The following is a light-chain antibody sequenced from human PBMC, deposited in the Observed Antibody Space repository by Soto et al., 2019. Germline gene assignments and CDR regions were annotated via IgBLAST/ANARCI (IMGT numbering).Light chain of an antibody. J-gene: IGKJ3*01. CDR1: QSVSVNS. CDR2: AAS. CDR3: QQYGGSPFT. Sequence: ENVLTQSPGTLSLSPGERATLSCRASQSVSVNSLAWYQQKGGQAPRLLIYAASTRATGVPDRFSGTGSGTDFALTISRLETDDSAVYYCQQYGGSPFTFGPGTKVDSK. V-gene: IGKV3-20*01.